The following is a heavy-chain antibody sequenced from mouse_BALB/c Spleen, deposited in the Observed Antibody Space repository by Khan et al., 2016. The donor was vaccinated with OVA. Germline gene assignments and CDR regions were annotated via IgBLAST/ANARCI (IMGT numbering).Heavy chain of an antibody. D-gene: IGHD2-14*01. J-gene: IGHJ3*01. CDR1: GDSITSGY. V-gene: IGHV3-8*02. CDR3: AISTDRFAFVY. Sequence: EVQLQESGPSLVKPSQTLSLTCSVTGDSITSGYWNWIRKFPGNKLEYMGHIIYTGSTYYNPSLKSRISITRHTSENQYYLQLNSVTDEDTATYYCAISTDRFAFVYWGQGTLVTGSA. CDR2: IIYTGST.